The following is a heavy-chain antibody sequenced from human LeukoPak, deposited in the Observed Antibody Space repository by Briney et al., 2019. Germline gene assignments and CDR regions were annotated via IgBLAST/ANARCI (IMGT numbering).Heavy chain of an antibody. CDR3: TTPGSYYPYFDY. Sequence: PGGSLRLSCAASGFTFSNAWMSWVRQAPGKELEWVGRIKSKTDGGTTDYAAPVKGRFTISRDDSKNTLYLQMNSLKTEDTAVYYCTTPGSYYPYFDYWGQGTLVTVSS. J-gene: IGHJ4*02. D-gene: IGHD1-26*01. CDR2: IKSKTDGGTT. V-gene: IGHV3-15*01. CDR1: GFTFSNAW.